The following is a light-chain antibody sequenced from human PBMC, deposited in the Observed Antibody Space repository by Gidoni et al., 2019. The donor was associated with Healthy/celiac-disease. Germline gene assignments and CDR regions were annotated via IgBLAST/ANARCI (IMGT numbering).Light chain of an antibody. J-gene: IGKJ1*01. CDR3: QQYNTWWT. V-gene: IGKV3-15*01. Sequence: EIVMTQSPATLSVSPGERATLSCRASQSVSSNLAWYQQKPGQSPRLLIYGASTRATGIPARFSGCGSGTEFTLTIRSLQSEDFAVYYCQQYNTWWTFGQGTKVEIK. CDR2: GAS. CDR1: QSVSSN.